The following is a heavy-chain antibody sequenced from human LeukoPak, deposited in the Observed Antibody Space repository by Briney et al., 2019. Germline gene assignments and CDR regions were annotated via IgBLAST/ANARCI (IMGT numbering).Heavy chain of an antibody. J-gene: IGHJ4*02. CDR3: ARGIAAAGSLLDY. V-gene: IGHV1-18*01. Sequence: ASVRVSCKASGYTFTSYGISWVRQAPGQGLEWMGWISAYNGNTNYAQKLQGRVTMTRDMSTSTVYMELSSLRSEDTAVYYCARGIAAAGSLLDYWGQGTLVTVSS. D-gene: IGHD6-13*01. CDR1: GYTFTSYG. CDR2: ISAYNGNT.